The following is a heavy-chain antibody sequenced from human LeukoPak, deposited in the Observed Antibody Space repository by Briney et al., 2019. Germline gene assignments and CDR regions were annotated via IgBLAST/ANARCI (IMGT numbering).Heavy chain of an antibody. V-gene: IGHV1-2*02. CDR2: INARNGDT. Sequence: ASVKVSCKASGYTFSGYYIHWVRQAPGRGLEWVGWINARNGDTNYAQRFQGRVILTRDTSITTSYMEVISLTSDDTAVYYCARASLASAGTRFWGQGTLVIVSS. J-gene: IGHJ1*01. CDR1: GYTFSGYY. D-gene: IGHD6-13*01. CDR3: ARASLASAGTRF.